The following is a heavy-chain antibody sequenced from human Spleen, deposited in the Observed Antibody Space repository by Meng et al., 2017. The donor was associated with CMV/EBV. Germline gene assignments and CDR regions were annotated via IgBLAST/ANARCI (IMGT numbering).Heavy chain of an antibody. CDR2: IKCDGSEK. CDR3: ARDSGSLSHYFDY. CDR1: GFTFSSSW. J-gene: IGHJ4*02. Sequence: GESLKISCAASGFTFSSSWMHWVCQAPEKGLEWVADIKCDGSEKYYGDSVKGRFTISRDNAKNSLYLQMSSPRAEDTAVYYCARDSGSLSHYFDYWGQGTLVTVSS. V-gene: IGHV3-52*01. D-gene: IGHD1-26*01.